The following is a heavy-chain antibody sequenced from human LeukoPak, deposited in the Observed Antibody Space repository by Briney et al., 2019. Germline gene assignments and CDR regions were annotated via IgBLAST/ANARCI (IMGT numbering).Heavy chain of an antibody. V-gene: IGHV4-4*07. CDR1: GGSISDYY. J-gene: IGHJ3*02. Sequence: SETLSLTCTVSGGSISDYYWSWIRQPAGKGLEWIGRLYTSGNTDYNPSLKSRVTMSRDTSKNQFSLRLDSVTAADTAVYYCARSWEDAFDIWGQGTLVTVSS. CDR3: ARSWEDAFDI. D-gene: IGHD1-26*01. CDR2: LYTSGNT.